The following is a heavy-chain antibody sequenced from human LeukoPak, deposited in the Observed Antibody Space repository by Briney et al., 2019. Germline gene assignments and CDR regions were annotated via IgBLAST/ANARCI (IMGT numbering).Heavy chain of an antibody. V-gene: IGHV4-4*07. Sequence: SETLSLTCTISGGSINVYYWSWIRQPAGKGLEWIGRIYTSETTNDNSSLKSRVTMSVDTSKNQFSLKLTSVTAADTAVYYCARVRLGSSSPGSVMDVWGKGTTVTVSS. CDR2: IYTSETT. CDR3: ARVRLGSSSPGSVMDV. D-gene: IGHD6-13*01. CDR1: GGSINVYY. J-gene: IGHJ6*03.